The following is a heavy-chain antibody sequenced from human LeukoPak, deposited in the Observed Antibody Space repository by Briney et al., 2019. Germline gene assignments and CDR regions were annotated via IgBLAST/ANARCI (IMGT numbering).Heavy chain of an antibody. J-gene: IGHJ3*02. V-gene: IGHV5-51*01. D-gene: IGHD3-16*02. Sequence: GESLKISCKGSGYSSTSYWIGWVRQMPGKGLEWMGIIYPSDSDTGNSPSFQCQVTISVDKSISTAYLQWSSLKASYTAMYYCARQIAYDYVWGSYRRSPNDAFDIWGPGTMVTVSS. CDR3: ARQIAYDYVWGSYRRSPNDAFDI. CDR1: GYSSTSYW. CDR2: IYPSDSDT.